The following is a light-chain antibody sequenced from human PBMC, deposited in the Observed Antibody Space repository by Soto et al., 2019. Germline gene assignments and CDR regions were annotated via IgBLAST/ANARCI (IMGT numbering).Light chain of an antibody. CDR1: QSIVSNF. CDR2: DSS. CDR3: QETVHSPCT. J-gene: IGKJ2*02. V-gene: IGKV3-20*01. Sequence: EIVLTQSPGTLSLSPGETASLSCWASQSIVSNFLAWYQQRHGQTPRLLIYDSSRSASGIPARFTGSGSGRAFTLTIRRLESEDSAVYYSQETVHSPCTIGQGPLLEI.